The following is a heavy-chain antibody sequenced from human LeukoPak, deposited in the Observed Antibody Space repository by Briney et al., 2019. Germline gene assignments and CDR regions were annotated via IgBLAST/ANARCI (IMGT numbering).Heavy chain of an antibody. CDR2: IYGSGST. V-gene: IGHV4-30-4*01. Sequence: PSETLSLTCTVSGGSISSGDYFWTRIRQPPGKGLEWIGCIYGSGSTYYNPSLKSRVTISVDTSKNQFSLILSSVSAADTAVYYYATACCIRGRGPPPLQHPDWVKRWGQGTLVSVSS. D-gene: IGHD2-21*01. CDR1: GGSISSGDYF. J-gene: IGHJ4*02. CDR3: ATACCIRGRGPPPLQHPDWVKR.